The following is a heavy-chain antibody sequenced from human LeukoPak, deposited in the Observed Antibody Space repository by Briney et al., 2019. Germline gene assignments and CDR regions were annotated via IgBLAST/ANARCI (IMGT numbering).Heavy chain of an antibody. D-gene: IGHD3-16*02. CDR2: INPNSGGT. CDR1: GYTFTGYY. CDR3: ARAAHDYVWGSYRSDYGMDV. V-gene: IGHV1-2*04. J-gene: IGHJ6*04. Sequence: ASVKVSCKASGYTFTGYYMHWVRQAPGQGLEWMGWINPNSGGTNYAQKFQGWVTMTRDTSISTAYMELSRLSSDDTAVYYCARAAHDYVWGSYRSDYGMDVWGKGTTVTVSS.